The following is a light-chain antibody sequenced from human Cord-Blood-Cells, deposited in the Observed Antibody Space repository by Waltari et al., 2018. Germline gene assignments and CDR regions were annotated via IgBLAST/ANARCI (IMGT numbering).Light chain of an antibody. CDR3: QSYDSSLSGYV. CDR1: SSNIGAGYD. Sequence: QSVLTQPPSVSGAPGQRVTISCTGSSSNIGAGYDVHWYQQLPGTAPKLLIYGSSKQPSGVPDRFSGSKSGTSAALAITGLQAEDEADYYCQSYDSSLSGYVFGTGTKVTVL. CDR2: GSS. J-gene: IGLJ1*01. V-gene: IGLV1-40*01.